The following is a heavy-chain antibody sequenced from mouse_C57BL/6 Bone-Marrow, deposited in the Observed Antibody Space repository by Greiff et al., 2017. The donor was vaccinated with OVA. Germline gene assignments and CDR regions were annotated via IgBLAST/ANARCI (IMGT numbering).Heavy chain of an antibody. Sequence: QVQLQQSGAELVRPGTSVKVSCKASGYAFTNYLIEWVKQRPGQGLEWIGVINPGSGGTNYNEKFKGKATLTADKSSSTAYMQLSSLTSEDSAVYFCARSGAYYSNYEIYWGQGTLVTVSA. CDR2: INPGSGGT. J-gene: IGHJ3*01. V-gene: IGHV1-54*01. CDR3: ARSGAYYSNYEIY. D-gene: IGHD2-5*01. CDR1: GYAFTNYL.